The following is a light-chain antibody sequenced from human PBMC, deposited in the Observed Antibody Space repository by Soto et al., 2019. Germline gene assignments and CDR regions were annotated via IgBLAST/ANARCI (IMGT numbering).Light chain of an antibody. Sequence: ILMTQSPVILSVSPGERATLSCRASQSVSNKLAWYQQRPGRAPSLLIYGAPTRATGIPARFSGSGSGTEFTLTISSLQSEDFAVYYCQQYNQWPQFTFGPGTRVDIK. CDR2: GAP. CDR1: QSVSNK. V-gene: IGKV3-15*01. J-gene: IGKJ3*01. CDR3: QQYNQWPQFT.